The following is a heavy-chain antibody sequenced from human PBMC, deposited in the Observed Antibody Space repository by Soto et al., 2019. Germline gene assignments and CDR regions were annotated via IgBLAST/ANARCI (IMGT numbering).Heavy chain of an antibody. D-gene: IGHD2-21*01. CDR1: GFIFTDWF. Sequence: HLAQSGPEVKRPGASVKISCKASGFIFTDWFMHWVRQAPGQGPEWMGIINTSGGSSIYSQKFQDRVTMTRDTSTSTLYVELSSLISADTAVYYCAKEGAIPGEVDAWGQGTLVTVSS. CDR2: INTSGGSS. J-gene: IGHJ1*01. V-gene: IGHV1-46*01. CDR3: AKEGAIPGEVDA.